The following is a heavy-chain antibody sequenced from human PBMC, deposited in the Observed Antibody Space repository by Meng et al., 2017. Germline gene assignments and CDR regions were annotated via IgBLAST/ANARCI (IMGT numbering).Heavy chain of an antibody. V-gene: IGHV3-48*03. CDR3: ARAKLRNFDWLLLGRGSDYYYYGMDV. CDR2: ISSSGSTI. J-gene: IGHJ6*02. D-gene: IGHD3-9*01. CDR1: GFTFRRYE. Sequence: GESLKISCAASGFTFRRYEINWVRQGSGKGLEWVSYISSSGSTIYHAESVKGRFTIYRDNAKNSLYLKMNSLRVKDTADYYCARAKLRNFDWLLLGRGSDYYYYGMDVWGQGTTVTVSS.